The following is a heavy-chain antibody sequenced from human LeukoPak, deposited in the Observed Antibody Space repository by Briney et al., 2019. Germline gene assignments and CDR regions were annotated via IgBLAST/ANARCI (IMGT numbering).Heavy chain of an antibody. J-gene: IGHJ3*02. CDR3: ARGSITVVPAFDI. Sequence: SETLSLTCTVSGGSISTYYWSWIRQPPGKGLEWIGCIFHTGSANYNPSLKSRGTISVDTSKNQFSLKLSSVTAADTAVYYCARGSITVVPAFDIWGQETMFTVSS. CDR2: IFHTGSA. D-gene: IGHD4-23*01. CDR1: GGSISTYY. V-gene: IGHV4-59*12.